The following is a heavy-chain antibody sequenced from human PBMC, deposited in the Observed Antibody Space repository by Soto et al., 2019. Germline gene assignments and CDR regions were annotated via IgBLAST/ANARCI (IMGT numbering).Heavy chain of an antibody. V-gene: IGHV1-69*01. J-gene: IGHJ6*02. CDR2: IIPIFGTA. CDR3: ARDRENQLLCAIYGWYYYCGMDV. D-gene: IGHD2-2*01. Sequence: QVQLVQSGAEVKKPGSSVKVSCKASGGTFSSYAISWVRQAPGQGLEWMGGIIPIFGTANYAQKFQGRVTITADESTSTAYMDLGSRSSEHTAGYYNARDRENQLLCAIYGWYYYCGMDVWGQGTPVTVSS. CDR1: GGTFSSYA.